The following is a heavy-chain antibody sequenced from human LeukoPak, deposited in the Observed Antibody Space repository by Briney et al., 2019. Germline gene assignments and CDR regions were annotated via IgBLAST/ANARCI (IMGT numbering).Heavy chain of an antibody. J-gene: IGHJ4*02. CDR1: EFTFSSYA. V-gene: IGHV3-30*01. Sequence: PGGSLRLSCAASEFTFSSYAMHWVRQAPGKGLEWVAVISYDGSNKYYADSVKSRFTISRDNSKNTLYLQMNSLRAEDTAVYYCASLGNDYGGNSDYWGQGTLVTVSS. CDR2: ISYDGSNK. CDR3: ASLGNDYGGNSDY. D-gene: IGHD4-23*01.